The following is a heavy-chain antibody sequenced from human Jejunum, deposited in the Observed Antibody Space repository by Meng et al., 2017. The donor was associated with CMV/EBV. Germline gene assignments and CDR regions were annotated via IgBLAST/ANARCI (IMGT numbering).Heavy chain of an antibody. V-gene: IGHV3-72*01. D-gene: IGHD3-10*01. CDR2: IKTKANSYLT. J-gene: IGHJ4*02. CDR3: GRDSMKGGGFDC. CDR1: GFISSYHY. Sequence: SGFISSYHYMDWFRQAPGKGLEWVARIKTKANSYLTEYAASVRGRFTISRDDSKHSLYLEMNSLKTEDTAVYYCGRDSMKGGGFDCWGQGVLVTVSS.